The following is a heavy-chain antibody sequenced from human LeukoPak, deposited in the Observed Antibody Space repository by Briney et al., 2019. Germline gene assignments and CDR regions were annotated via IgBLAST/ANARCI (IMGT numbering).Heavy chain of an antibody. V-gene: IGHV1-46*01. J-gene: IGHJ6*02. CDR3: ARGDLGAIAAVGGAVGMDA. CDR2: INPSGGST. D-gene: IGHD6-13*01. CDR1: GYTFTSYY. Sequence: ASVKVSCKASGYTFTSYYMHWVRQAPGQGLEWMGIINPSGGSTSYAQKFQGRVTMTRDTSTSTVYMELSSLRSEDTAVYYCARGDLGAIAAVGGAVGMDAWGQGTTVTVSS.